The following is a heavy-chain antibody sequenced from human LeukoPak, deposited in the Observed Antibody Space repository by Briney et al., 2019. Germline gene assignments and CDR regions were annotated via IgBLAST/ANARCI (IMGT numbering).Heavy chain of an antibody. CDR2: LSGSSSYI. CDR3: ARESEYYGSGSYYINDY. D-gene: IGHD3-10*01. CDR1: GFTFSIYR. V-gene: IGHV3-21*01. J-gene: IGHJ4*02. Sequence: GGSLRLSCAASGFTFSIYRMSWVHQAPGKGLEWVSSLSGSSSYIYYADSLQGRFTISRDNAKNSLYLQMNSLRAEDTALYFCARESEYYGSGSYYINDYWGQGTLVAVSS.